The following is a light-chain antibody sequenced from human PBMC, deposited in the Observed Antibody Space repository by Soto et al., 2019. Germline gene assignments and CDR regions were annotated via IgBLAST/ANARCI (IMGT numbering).Light chain of an antibody. CDR1: SSDVGGYNY. CDR2: EVN. J-gene: IGLJ2*01. V-gene: IGLV2-8*01. Sequence: QSALTQPPSASGSPGQSVTISCTGTSSDVGGYNYVSWYQQHPGKAPKLMIYEVNKRPSGVPDRFSGSKSGNTASLTVSGLQAGDEADYYCSSYAGRNIVVFGGGTKLTVL. CDR3: SSYAGRNIVV.